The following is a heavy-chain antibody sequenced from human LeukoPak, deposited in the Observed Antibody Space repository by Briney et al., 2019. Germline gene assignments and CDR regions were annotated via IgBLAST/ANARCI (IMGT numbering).Heavy chain of an antibody. J-gene: IGHJ4*02. V-gene: IGHV4-59*02. CDR2: IYYSGST. CDR3: ARAGDSSGYYQGIGY. CDR1: GGSVSSYY. D-gene: IGHD3-22*01. Sequence: SETLSLTCTVSGGSVSSYYWSWIRQPPGKGLEWIGYIYYSGSTNYNPSLKSRVTISVDTSKNQFSLKLSSVTAADTAVYYCARAGDSSGYYQGIGYWGQGTLVTVSS.